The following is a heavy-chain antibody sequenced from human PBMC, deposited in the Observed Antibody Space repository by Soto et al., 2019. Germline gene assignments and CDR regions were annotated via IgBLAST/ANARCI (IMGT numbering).Heavy chain of an antibody. J-gene: IGHJ6*03. V-gene: IGHV1-8*01. CDR2: MNPNGGNT. CDR3: ARADRSGGIIVVVAASHYYYYMDV. D-gene: IGHD2-15*01. CDR1: GYTFTSYD. Sequence: QVQLVQSGAEVKKPGASVKVSCKASGYTFTSYDINWVRQATGQGLEWMGWMNPNGGNTGYAQKSQGSVTMTGNTCMRKAYRERSSLRSEDTAVYYCARADRSGGIIVVVAASHYYYYMDVWGKVTTVTVSS.